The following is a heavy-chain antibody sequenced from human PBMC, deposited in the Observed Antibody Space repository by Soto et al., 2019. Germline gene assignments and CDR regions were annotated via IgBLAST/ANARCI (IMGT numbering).Heavy chain of an antibody. V-gene: IGHV4-38-2*01. CDR1: GYSISGGYH. Sequence: SETLSLTCGVSGYSISGGYHWAWIRQPPGKGLEWIASIFRTGATHYSPSLKSRVTISVDTPKNQFSLKLSSVTAADTAIYYCARARGADRPNWFDPWGQGTLVTVSS. D-gene: IGHD3-10*01. CDR2: IFRTGAT. J-gene: IGHJ5*02. CDR3: ARARGADRPNWFDP.